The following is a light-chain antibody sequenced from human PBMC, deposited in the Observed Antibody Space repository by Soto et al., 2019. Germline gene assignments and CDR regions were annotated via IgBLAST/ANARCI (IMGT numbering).Light chain of an antibody. CDR2: GAS. Sequence: EIVLTQSPGTLSLSPGERATLSCRASQSVSSSSLAWYQQKPGQAPRLLIYGASSRATGISDRVSGSASGTDFSLTIGRLEPEDFAVYYCLHYDNSPLYTFGQGTKLEI. J-gene: IGKJ2*01. CDR1: QSVSSSS. V-gene: IGKV3-20*01. CDR3: LHYDNSPLYT.